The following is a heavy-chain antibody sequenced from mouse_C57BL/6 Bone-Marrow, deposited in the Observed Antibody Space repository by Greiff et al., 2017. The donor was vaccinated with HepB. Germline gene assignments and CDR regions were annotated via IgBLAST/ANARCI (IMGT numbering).Heavy chain of an antibody. Sequence: DVHLVESGGGLVKPGGSLKLSCAASGFTFSSYAMSWVRQTPEKRLEWVATISDGGSYTYYPDNVKGRFTISRDNAKNNLYLQMSHLKSEDTAMYYCARKLLNYFDYWGQGTTLTVSS. J-gene: IGHJ2*01. V-gene: IGHV5-4*01. CDR3: ARKLLNYFDY. CDR2: ISDGGSYT. D-gene: IGHD2-1*01. CDR1: GFTFSSYA.